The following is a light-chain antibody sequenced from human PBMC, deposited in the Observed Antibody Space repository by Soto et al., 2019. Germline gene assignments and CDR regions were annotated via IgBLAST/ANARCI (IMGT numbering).Light chain of an antibody. CDR1: QSVSSY. V-gene: IGKV3-11*01. J-gene: IGKJ1*01. CDR3: QQRSNWPPT. CDR2: DAS. Sequence: EIVLTQSPATLSLSPGERATLSCRASQSVSSYLAWYQQKPGQAPRLLIYDASNRATGITARFSGSGSGTDFTLTISSLQPEDFAVYYCQQRSNWPPTLGKGTKVEIK.